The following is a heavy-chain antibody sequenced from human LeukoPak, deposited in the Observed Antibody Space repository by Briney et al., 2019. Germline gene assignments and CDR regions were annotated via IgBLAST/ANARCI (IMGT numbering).Heavy chain of an antibody. Sequence: SVKVSCKASGGTFGSYVISWVRQAPGQGLEWMGGIIPIFGTAHYAQKFQGRLTITADESTCTVYMEMSSLRSEDTAMYYCAKEGDTALVTGYFDLWGRGTLVTVSS. CDR2: IIPIFGTA. J-gene: IGHJ2*01. CDR1: GGTFGSYV. D-gene: IGHD5-18*01. CDR3: AKEGDTALVTGYFDL. V-gene: IGHV1-69*13.